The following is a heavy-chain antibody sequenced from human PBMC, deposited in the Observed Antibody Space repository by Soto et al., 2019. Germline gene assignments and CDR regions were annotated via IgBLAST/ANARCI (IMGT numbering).Heavy chain of an antibody. CDR1: GFTLNTYG. Sequence: LRLSCAASGFTLNTYGMYWVRQAPGKGLEWVAVSWYDGTNKDYADSVKGRFTISRDNYRKTLYLQMNSLRAEDTAVYYCARGYPLWFPYSYYYMHXWGQVTTFTVS. CDR2: SWYDGTNK. J-gene: IGHJ6*03. V-gene: IGHV3-33*07. CDR3: ARGYPLWFPYSYYYMHX. D-gene: IGHD3-10*01.